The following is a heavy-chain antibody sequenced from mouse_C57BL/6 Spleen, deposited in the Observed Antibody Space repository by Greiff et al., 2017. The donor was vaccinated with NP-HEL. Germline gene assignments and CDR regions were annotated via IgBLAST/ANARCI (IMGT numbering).Heavy chain of an antibody. J-gene: IGHJ3*01. CDR2: IHPNSGST. V-gene: IGHV1-64*01. CDR1: GYTFTSYW. D-gene: IGHD2-4*01. CDR3: ARGVTSDYDEGYAY. Sequence: VQLQQPGAELVKPGASVKLSCKASGYTFTSYWMHWVKQRPGQGLEWIGMIHPNSGSTNYNEKFKSKATLTVDKSSSTAYMQLSSLTSEDSAVYYCARGVTSDYDEGYAYWGQGTLVTVSA.